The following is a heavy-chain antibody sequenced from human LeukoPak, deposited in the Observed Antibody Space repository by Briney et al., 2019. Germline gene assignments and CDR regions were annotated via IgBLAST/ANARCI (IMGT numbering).Heavy chain of an antibody. Sequence: GASAKVSCKASGYTFTSYGISWVRQAPGQGLEWMGWISAYNGNTNYAQKLQGRVTMTTDTSTSTAYMELRSLRSDDTAVYYCARNRVVPTTTGAFDIWGQGTMVTVSS. CDR3: ARNRVVPTTTGAFDI. CDR2: ISAYNGNT. J-gene: IGHJ3*02. V-gene: IGHV1-18*01. CDR1: GYTFTSYG. D-gene: IGHD4-17*01.